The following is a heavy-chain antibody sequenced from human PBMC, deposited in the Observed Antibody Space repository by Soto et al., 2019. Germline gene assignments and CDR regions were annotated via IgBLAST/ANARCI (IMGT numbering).Heavy chain of an antibody. CDR1: GFTFSSYA. CDR2: ISGSGGST. Sequence: GGSLRLSCAASGFTFSSYAMSWVRQAPGKGLEWVSAISGSGGSTYYADSVKGRFTISRDNSKNTLYLQMNSLRAEDTAVYYCAKDQEVGATPLKLLDYWGQGTLVTVSS. D-gene: IGHD1-26*01. J-gene: IGHJ4*02. V-gene: IGHV3-23*01. CDR3: AKDQEVGATPLKLLDY.